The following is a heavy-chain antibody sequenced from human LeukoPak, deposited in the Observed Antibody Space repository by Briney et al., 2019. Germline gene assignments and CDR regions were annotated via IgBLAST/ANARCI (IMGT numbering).Heavy chain of an antibody. CDR1: GFTFSSYG. D-gene: IGHD2-15*01. V-gene: IGHV3-30*18. CDR2: ISYDGSNK. J-gene: IGHJ1*01. Sequence: PGGSLRLSCAASGFTFSSYGMHWVRQAPGKGLEWVAVISYDGSNKYYADSVKGRFTISRDNSKNTLYLQMNSLRAEDTAVYYCAKDRIVQYFQHWGQGTLVTVSS. CDR3: AKDRIVQYFQH.